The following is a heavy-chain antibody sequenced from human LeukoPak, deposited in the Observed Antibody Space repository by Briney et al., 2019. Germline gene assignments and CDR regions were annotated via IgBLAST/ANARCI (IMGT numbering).Heavy chain of an antibody. CDR1: GGTFSSYA. J-gene: IGHJ4*02. Sequence: ASVKVSFKASGGTFSSYAISWVRQAPGQGLEWMGRIIPIFGIANYAQKFQGRVTITADKSTSTAYMELSSLRSEDTAVYYGARGPVEMATIGYWGQGTLVTVSS. CDR3: ARGPVEMATIGY. D-gene: IGHD5-24*01. CDR2: IIPIFGIA. V-gene: IGHV1-69*04.